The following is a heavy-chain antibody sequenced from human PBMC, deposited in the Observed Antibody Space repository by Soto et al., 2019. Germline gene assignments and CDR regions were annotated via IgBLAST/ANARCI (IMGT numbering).Heavy chain of an antibody. D-gene: IGHD6-25*01. CDR3: AGQTFTIAAASYGRSNRFDP. V-gene: IGHV4-39*01. CDR1: GGSIRGTGGC. J-gene: IGHJ5*02. Sequence: SETLSLTCSVAGGSIRGTGGCWGWIRHHPGKALDWVGYIHYTGNTYYTPSLKSRLTMSIDTSKNEFSLSLNSVTAADTAVYYCAGQTFTIAAASYGRSNRFDPWGPATLVTVSS. CDR2: IHYTGNT.